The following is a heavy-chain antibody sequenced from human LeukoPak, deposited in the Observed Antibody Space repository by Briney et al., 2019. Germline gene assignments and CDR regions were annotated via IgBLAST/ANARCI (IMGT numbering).Heavy chain of an antibody. CDR2: ISPSSGGT. V-gene: IGHV1-2*02. D-gene: IGHD5-12*01. CDR3: ARGLVGSAYDFDY. Sequence: ASVKVSCKSSGYTFTDYYIHWVRQAPGQGLEWMGWISPSSGGTNYAQNFQGRVTLTRDTSIRTVCMELSSLRSDDTAVYYCARGLVGSAYDFDYWGQGTLVPVSS. J-gene: IGHJ4*02. CDR1: GYTFTDYY.